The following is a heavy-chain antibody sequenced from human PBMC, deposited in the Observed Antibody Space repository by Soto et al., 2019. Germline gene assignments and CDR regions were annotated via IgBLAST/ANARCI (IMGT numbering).Heavy chain of an antibody. Sequence: DVQLVESGGGLVQPGRSLRLSCAASGFTFDDYAMHWVRQAPGKGLEWVSGISWNSGSIGYADSVKGRFTISRDNAKNSLYLKMNSLRAEDTALYYCAKDRTNHYTTGGAFDIWGQGTMVTVSS. J-gene: IGHJ3*02. V-gene: IGHV3-9*01. CDR3: AKDRTNHYTTGGAFDI. CDR2: ISWNSGSI. D-gene: IGHD2-8*01. CDR1: GFTFDDYA.